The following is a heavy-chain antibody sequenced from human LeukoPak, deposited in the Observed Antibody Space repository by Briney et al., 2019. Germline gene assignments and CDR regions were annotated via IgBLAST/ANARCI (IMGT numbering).Heavy chain of an antibody. Sequence: GGSLRLSCAASGFIFSSYEMNWVRQAPGKGLEWVSYISSSGSTIHYADPVKGRFTTSRDNAKHSLYLQVNSLRAEDTAVYYCARDRGSTLVRGVLDYWGQGTLVTVSS. V-gene: IGHV3-48*03. J-gene: IGHJ4*02. CDR1: GFIFSSYE. D-gene: IGHD3-10*01. CDR3: ARDRGSTLVRGVLDY. CDR2: ISSSGSTI.